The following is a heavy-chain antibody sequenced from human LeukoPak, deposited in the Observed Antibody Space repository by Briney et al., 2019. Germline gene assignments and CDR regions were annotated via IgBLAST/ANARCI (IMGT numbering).Heavy chain of an antibody. CDR2: ISSSGSTI. Sequence: PGGSLRLSCAVSGFTFSSYEMNWVRQAPGKGLEWVSYISSSGSTIYYADTVKGRFTISRDNAKNSLFLQMNSLRAEDTAVYYCASITSYGGRDRGFDYWGQGTLVTVSS. CDR1: GFTFSSYE. V-gene: IGHV3-48*03. J-gene: IGHJ4*02. D-gene: IGHD1-26*01. CDR3: ASITSYGGRDRGFDY.